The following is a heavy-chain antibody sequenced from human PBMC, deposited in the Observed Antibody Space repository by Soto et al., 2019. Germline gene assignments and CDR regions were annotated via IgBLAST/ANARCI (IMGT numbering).Heavy chain of an antibody. CDR3: ARGGLEPFDH. Sequence: XGSLRLSFAASGVTFGNYWMHWVRQAPGKGLVWVSRISDYGRINYADSVKDRFIISRDDARSELYLQLNDLRVEDTATYYCARGGLEPFDHWGQGALVTVSS. J-gene: IGHJ4*02. V-gene: IGHV3-74*01. CDR2: ISDYGRI. CDR1: GVTFGNYW. D-gene: IGHD1-1*01.